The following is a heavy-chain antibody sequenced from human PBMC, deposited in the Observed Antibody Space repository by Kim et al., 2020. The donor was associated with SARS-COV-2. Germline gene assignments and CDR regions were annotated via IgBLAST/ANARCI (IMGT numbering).Heavy chain of an antibody. Sequence: GGSLRLSCAASGFTFSSYSMNWVRQAPGKGLEWVSYISSSSSTIYYADSVKGRFTISRDNAKNSLYLQMNSLRDEDTAVYYCARDLAGYCSSTSCYRDYGMDVWGQGTTVTVSS. CDR1: GFTFSSYS. V-gene: IGHV3-48*02. CDR2: ISSSSSTI. CDR3: ARDLAGYCSSTSCYRDYGMDV. J-gene: IGHJ6*02. D-gene: IGHD2-2*03.